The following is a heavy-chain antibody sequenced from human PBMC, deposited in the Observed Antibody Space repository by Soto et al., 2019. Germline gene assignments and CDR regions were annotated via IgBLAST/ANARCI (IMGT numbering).Heavy chain of an antibody. V-gene: IGHV4-30-4*01. CDR1: GGSISRDDYY. CDR2: IYYNGST. J-gene: IGHJ6*02. CDR3: ARDLPKDYYYGMDL. Sequence: SETLSLTCTVSGGSISRDDYYWSWIRQPPGKGLEWIGNIYYNGSTNYNPSLKSRLTISADTSNNQFSLKLTSVTAADTAVYFCARDLPKDYYYGMDLWGQGTTVTVSS.